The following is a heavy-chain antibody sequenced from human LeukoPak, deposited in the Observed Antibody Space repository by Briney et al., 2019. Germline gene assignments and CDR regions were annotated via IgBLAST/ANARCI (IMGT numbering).Heavy chain of an antibody. CDR2: INTYNGNI. CDR3: AREGYSYSLDY. CDR1: GYTFTSYG. J-gene: IGHJ4*02. Sequence: ASVKVSCKASGYTFTSYGISWVRRAPGQGLEWMGWINTYNGNINYAQKLQGRVTMTTDTSTNTAYMELRSLRSDDTAVYHCAREGYSYSLDYWGQGTLVTVSS. V-gene: IGHV1-18*01. D-gene: IGHD5-18*01.